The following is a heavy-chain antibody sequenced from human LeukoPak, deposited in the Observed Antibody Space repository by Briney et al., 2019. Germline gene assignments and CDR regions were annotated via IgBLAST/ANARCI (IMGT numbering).Heavy chain of an antibody. CDR2: INPSGGST. D-gene: IGHD7-27*01. CDR1: GYTFTSFY. Sequence: ASVKVSCKASGYTFTSFYMHWVRQAPGQGLEWMGIINPSGGSTSYAQKFQGRVTMTRDTSISTASMELSRLRSDDTAVYYCSRGPHWDPHFDFWGQGTLVTVSS. V-gene: IGHV1-46*01. J-gene: IGHJ4*02. CDR3: SRGPHWDPHFDF.